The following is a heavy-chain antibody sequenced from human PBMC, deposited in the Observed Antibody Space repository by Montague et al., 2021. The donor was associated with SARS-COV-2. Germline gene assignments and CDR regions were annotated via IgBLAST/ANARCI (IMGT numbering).Heavy chain of an antibody. J-gene: IGHJ6*02. V-gene: IGHV4-4*07. CDR1: GGSISSYY. CDR2: THTSGST. CDR3: ASGKYYDFWSGYYSHDYVSGMDV. D-gene: IGHD3-3*01. Sequence: SETRSLTCTVSGGSISSYYWSWIRQSAGKGLEWIGRTHTSGSTXXXPSXXXRVTMSVDTSKNQFSLKLSSVTAADTAVYYCASGKYYDFWSGYYSHDYVSGMDVWGQGTTVTVSS.